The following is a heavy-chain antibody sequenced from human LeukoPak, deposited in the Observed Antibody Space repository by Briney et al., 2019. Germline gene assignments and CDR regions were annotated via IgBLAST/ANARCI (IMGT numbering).Heavy chain of an antibody. CDR1: GFTFCSFG. Sequence: GGSLRLSCAASGFTFCSFGLHWVRQAPGKGLEWVELIRSDGSRKNYADSVKGRFNISRDTSKNTVHLQMNNPRAEDTAVYYCAKWSGDYPSYYLDYWGQGTLVTVSS. CDR2: IRSDGSRK. V-gene: IGHV3-30*02. CDR3: AKWSGDYPSYYLDY. J-gene: IGHJ4*02. D-gene: IGHD4-17*01.